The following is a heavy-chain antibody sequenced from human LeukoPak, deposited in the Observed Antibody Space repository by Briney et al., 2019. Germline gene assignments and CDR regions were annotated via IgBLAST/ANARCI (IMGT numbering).Heavy chain of an antibody. D-gene: IGHD2-2*01. J-gene: IGHJ5*02. CDR2: INHSGST. CDR1: GGSFSGYY. CDR3: ARDDIVVVPAALYNWFDP. V-gene: IGHV4-34*01. Sequence: SETLSLTCAVYGGSFSGYYWSWLRQPPGKGLEWIGEINHSGSTNYNPSLKSRATISVDTSKNQFSLKLSSVTAADTAEYYCARDDIVVVPAALYNWFDPWGQGTLVTVSS.